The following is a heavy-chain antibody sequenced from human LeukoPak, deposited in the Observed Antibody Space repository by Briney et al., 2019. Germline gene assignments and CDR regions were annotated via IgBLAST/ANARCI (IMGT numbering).Heavy chain of an antibody. V-gene: IGHV4-59*01. Sequence: SETLSLTRTVSGDSISTYYWSWIRQSPGKGLEWIGYIYYSGSTNYNPSLKSRVTISVDTSKNQFSLKLSSVTAADTAVYYCAKGYCSGGGCYAYSFDYWGQGTLVTVSS. CDR2: IYYSGST. CDR3: AKGYCSGGGCYAYSFDY. CDR1: GDSISTYY. J-gene: IGHJ4*02. D-gene: IGHD2-15*01.